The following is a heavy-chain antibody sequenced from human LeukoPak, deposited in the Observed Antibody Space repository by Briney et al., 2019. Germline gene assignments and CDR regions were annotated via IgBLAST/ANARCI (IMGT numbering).Heavy chain of an antibody. V-gene: IGHV3-23*01. J-gene: IGHJ4*02. CDR2: ISGSGAST. CDR1: GFTLSTNA. Sequence: GSLRLSCLTSGFTLSTNAMSWVRQAPGKGLEWISGISGSGASTYYADSVKGRFTISRDDSRNTLYLQMNSLRGDDTAVYYCAKDVGKWESLHFFDYWGQGTLVTVSS. D-gene: IGHD1-26*01. CDR3: AKDVGKWESLHFFDY.